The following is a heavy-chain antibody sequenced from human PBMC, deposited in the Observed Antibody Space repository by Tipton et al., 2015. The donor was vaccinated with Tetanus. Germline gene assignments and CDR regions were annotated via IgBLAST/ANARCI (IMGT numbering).Heavy chain of an antibody. CDR2: IDPNSGGT. CDR1: GYTFTGYY. Sequence: QLVQSGAEMKKPGASVKVSCKASGYTFTGYYIYWVRQAPGQGLEWMGWIDPNSGGTVYAQKFQGRVTMTRDTSISTAYMELRSLRSDDTAVYYCARDRGDYNYYGMDVWGPGTTVTVS. V-gene: IGHV1-2*02. CDR3: ARDRGDYNYYGMDV. J-gene: IGHJ6*02. D-gene: IGHD2-21*01.